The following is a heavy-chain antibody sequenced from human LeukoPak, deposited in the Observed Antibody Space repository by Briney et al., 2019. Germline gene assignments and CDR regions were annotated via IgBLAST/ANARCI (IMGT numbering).Heavy chain of an antibody. CDR1: GGTFSSYA. J-gene: IGHJ5*02. CDR3: ARKVPNDSSGYYYRGQFDP. D-gene: IGHD3-22*01. V-gene: IGHV1-69*13. CDR2: IIPIFGTA. Sequence: SVKVSCKASGGTFSSYAISWVRQAPGQGLEWMGGIIPIFGTANYAQKFQGRVTITADESTSTAYMELSSLRSEDTAVYYCARKVPNDSSGYYYRGQFDPWGQGTLVTVSS.